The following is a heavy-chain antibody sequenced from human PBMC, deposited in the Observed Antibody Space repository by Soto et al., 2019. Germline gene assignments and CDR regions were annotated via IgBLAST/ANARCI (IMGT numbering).Heavy chain of an antibody. Sequence: GGSLRLSRADSGLKFSKYDMSWVRQGPGKGLEWVSLISATGGGTYYADSVKGRFTISTDNSHNTLYLQMNSLRAEDTAVYYGARDPYGAPGYWGQGTLVTVSS. CDR3: ARDPYGAPGY. V-gene: IGHV3-23*01. D-gene: IGHD4-17*01. CDR1: GLKFSKYD. J-gene: IGHJ4*02. CDR2: ISATGGGT.